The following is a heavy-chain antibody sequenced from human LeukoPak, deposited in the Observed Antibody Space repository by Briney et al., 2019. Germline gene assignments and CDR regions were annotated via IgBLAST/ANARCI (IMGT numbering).Heavy chain of an antibody. Sequence: SETLSLSCTVSGASISSYYRNWIRQSPGKGLEWIGYIHVSGGTSYDPSLKSRVTVAIDTSKNQFSLKLSSVTAADTAVYYCARGTSTVVTPNYYYYYSMDVWGKGTTVTVSS. D-gene: IGHD4-23*01. J-gene: IGHJ6*03. CDR2: IHVSGGT. CDR3: ARGTSTVVTPNYYYYYSMDV. CDR1: GASISSYY. V-gene: IGHV4-4*09.